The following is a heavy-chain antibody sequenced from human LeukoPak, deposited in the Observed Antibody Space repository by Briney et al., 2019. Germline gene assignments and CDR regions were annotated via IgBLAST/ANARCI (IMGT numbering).Heavy chain of an antibody. CDR3: ARGNHRSRDFDY. CDR2: TNHSGST. CDR1: GGSFSGYY. V-gene: IGHV4-34*01. Sequence: SETLSLTCAVYGGSFSGYYWSWIRQPPGKGLEWIGETNHSGSTNYNPSLKSRVTISVDTSKNQFSLKLSSVTAADTAVYYCARGNHRSRDFDYWGQGTLVTVSS. J-gene: IGHJ4*02. D-gene: IGHD1-14*01.